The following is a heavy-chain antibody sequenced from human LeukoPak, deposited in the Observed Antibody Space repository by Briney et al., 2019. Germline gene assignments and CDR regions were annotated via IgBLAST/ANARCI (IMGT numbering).Heavy chain of an antibody. CDR1: GGSISSSSYY. Sequence: SETLSLTCTVSGGSISSSSYYWGWIRQPPGKGLEWIGSIYYSGSTYYNPSLKSRVTISVDTSKNQFSLKLSSVTAADTAVYYCARRPITMVRGVIIGDLRLDHRFDYWGQGTLVTVSS. D-gene: IGHD3-10*01. J-gene: IGHJ4*02. CDR3: ARRPITMVRGVIIGDLRLDHRFDY. V-gene: IGHV4-39*01. CDR2: IYYSGST.